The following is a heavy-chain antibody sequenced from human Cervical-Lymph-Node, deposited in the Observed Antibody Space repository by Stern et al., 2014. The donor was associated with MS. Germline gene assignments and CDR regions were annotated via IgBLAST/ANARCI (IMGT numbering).Heavy chain of an antibody. V-gene: IGHV3-53*01. D-gene: IGHD1-1*01. J-gene: IGHJ4*02. CDR1: GFTVSRDY. CDR3: ARDTSSPERSDW. CDR2: ITNVGSS. Sequence: VQLVESGGGVIQPGGSLRLSCTASGFTVSRDYMTWVRQAPGKGLEWVSLITNVGSSFYPDSVKARFTISRDDSKNTVYLHMTSLRAEDTAMYYCARDTSSPERSDWWGQGTLVTVSS.